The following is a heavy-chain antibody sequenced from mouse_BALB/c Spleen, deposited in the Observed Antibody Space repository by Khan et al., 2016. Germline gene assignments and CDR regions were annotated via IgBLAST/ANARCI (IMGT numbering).Heavy chain of an antibody. CDR3: ASYYSYYFDY. CDR2: ISYSGST. V-gene: IGHV3-2*02. J-gene: IGHJ2*01. Sequence: EVQLQESGPGLVKPSQSLSLTCTVTGYSITSDYAWNWIRQFPGNKLEWMGYISYSGSTSYNPSLKSRISITRDTSKNQFFLQLNSVTTEDTATYDCASYYSYYFDYWGQGTTLTVSS. D-gene: IGHD1-1*01. CDR1: GYSITSDYA.